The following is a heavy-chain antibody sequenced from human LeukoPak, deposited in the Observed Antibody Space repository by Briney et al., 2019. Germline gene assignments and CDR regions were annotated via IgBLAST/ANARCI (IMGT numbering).Heavy chain of an antibody. D-gene: IGHD6-13*01. J-gene: IGHJ6*03. CDR2: IYYSGST. CDR1: GGSISSYY. CDR3: AGKIAAAPPYYYYYMDV. Sequence: PSETLSLTCTVSGGSISSYYWSWIRQPPGKGLEWIGYIYYSGSTNYNPSLKSRVTISVDTSQNQFSLKLSSVNAADTAVYYCAGKIAAAPPYYYYYMDVCGKGTTVSVSS. V-gene: IGHV4-59*01.